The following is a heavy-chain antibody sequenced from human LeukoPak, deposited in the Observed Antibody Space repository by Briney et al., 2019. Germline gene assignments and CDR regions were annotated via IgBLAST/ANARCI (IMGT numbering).Heavy chain of an antibody. Sequence: GGSLRLSCAASGFIFTDYWMYWVRQAPGKGLVWVSRINSDGSSTSYADSVKGRFTISRDNAKNTLYLQMNSLRAEDTAVYYCARVPRAAVAENFDYWGQGTLVTVSS. CDR2: INSDGSST. V-gene: IGHV3-74*01. D-gene: IGHD6-19*01. CDR3: ARVPRAAVAENFDY. CDR1: GFIFTDYW. J-gene: IGHJ4*02.